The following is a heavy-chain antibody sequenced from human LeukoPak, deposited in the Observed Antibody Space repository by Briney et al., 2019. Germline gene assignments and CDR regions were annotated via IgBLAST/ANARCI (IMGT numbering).Heavy chain of an antibody. D-gene: IGHD6-19*01. J-gene: IGHJ4*02. CDR1: GGTFSSYA. CDR2: IIPIFGTA. Sequence: GASVKVSCKASGGTFSSYAISWVRQAPGQGLEWMGGIIPIFGTANYAQKFQGRVTITAGESTSTAYMELSSLRSEDTAVYYCARGYRGSGWSPPFDYWGQGTLVTVSS. CDR3: ARGYRGSGWSPPFDY. V-gene: IGHV1-69*13.